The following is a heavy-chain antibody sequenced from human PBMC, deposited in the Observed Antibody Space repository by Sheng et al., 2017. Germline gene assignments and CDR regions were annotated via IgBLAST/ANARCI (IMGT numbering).Heavy chain of an antibody. CDR1: GFTFSGYE. V-gene: IGHV3-48*03. CDR2: ISSSGNII. J-gene: IGHJ4*02. D-gene: IGHD3-16*01. CDR3: VSAGQWGGDY. Sequence: EVQLVESGGGLVQPGGSLRLSCAASGFTFSGYEMNWVRQAPGKGLEWVSYISSSGNIIYYADSVKGRFTISRDNAKNSLYLQMNSLRAEDTAFYYCVSAGQWGGDYWGQGTLVTVSS.